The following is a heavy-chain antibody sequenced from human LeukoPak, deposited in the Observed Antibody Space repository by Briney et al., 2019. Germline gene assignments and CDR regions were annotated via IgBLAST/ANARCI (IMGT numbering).Heavy chain of an antibody. Sequence: ASETLSLTCTVSGGSISSSSYYWGWIRQPPGKGLEWIGSIYYSGSTYYNPSLKSRVTISVDTSKNQFSLKLSSVTAADTAVYYCARGRSSYSSFDYWGQGTLVTVSS. J-gene: IGHJ4*02. CDR2: IYYSGST. V-gene: IGHV4-39*07. CDR1: GGSISSSSYY. D-gene: IGHD6-13*01. CDR3: ARGRSSYSSFDY.